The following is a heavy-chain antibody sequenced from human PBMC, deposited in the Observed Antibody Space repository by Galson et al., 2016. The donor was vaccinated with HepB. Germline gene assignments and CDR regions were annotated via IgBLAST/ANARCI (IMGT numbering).Heavy chain of an antibody. J-gene: IGHJ4*02. CDR3: ARWMPVLYYDSRGIDY. CDR2: ISPYNGDT. Sequence: SVKVSCKASGYNFTSYGITWVRQARGQGLEWMGWISPYNGDTNYVQKYQGRVTMTTDTSTSTAYMELRSLTTDDTAVYYCARWMPVLYYDSRGIDYWGQGTLVTVSS. CDR1: GYNFTSYG. V-gene: IGHV1-18*04. D-gene: IGHD3-22*01.